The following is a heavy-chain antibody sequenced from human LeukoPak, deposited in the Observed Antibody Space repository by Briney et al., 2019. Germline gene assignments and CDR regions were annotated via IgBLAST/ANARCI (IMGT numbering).Heavy chain of an antibody. CDR2: IYYSGST. Sequence: SETLSLTCTVSGGSISSYYWSWIRQPPGKGLEWIGYIYYSGSTNYNPSLKSRVAISVDTSKNQFSLKLSSVTAADTAVYYCARGGYSYGYGGMDVWGQGTTVTVSS. CDR1: GGSISSYY. J-gene: IGHJ6*02. V-gene: IGHV4-59*01. CDR3: ARGGYSYGYGGMDV. D-gene: IGHD5-18*01.